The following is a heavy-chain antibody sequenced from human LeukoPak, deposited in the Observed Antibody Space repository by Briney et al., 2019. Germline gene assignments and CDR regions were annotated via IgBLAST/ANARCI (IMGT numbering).Heavy chain of an antibody. D-gene: IGHD1-26*01. J-gene: IGHJ4*02. CDR3: ARQQWELDPFDY. CDR1: GGSISSYY. Sequence: SETLSLTCTVSGGSISSYYWSWIRQPPGKGLEWIGYIYYSGSTNYSPSLKSRVTISVDTSKNQFSLKLSSVTAADTAVYYCARQQWELDPFDYWGQGTLVTVSS. CDR2: IYYSGST. V-gene: IGHV4-59*08.